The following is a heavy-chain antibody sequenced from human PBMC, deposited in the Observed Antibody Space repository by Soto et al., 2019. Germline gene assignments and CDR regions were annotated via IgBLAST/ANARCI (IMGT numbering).Heavy chain of an antibody. CDR1: GFTFSDYG. V-gene: IGHV3-33*01. CDR2: IWYHGNSK. J-gene: IGHJ3*01. D-gene: IGHD3-22*01. CDR3: ARDRGSSSGYHDSFDV. Sequence: QVQLVESGGGVVQPGRSLRLSCAASGFTFSDYGMHWVRQAPGKGLEWVAIIWYHGNSKDYADSVKGRFTISRDTSNNTLYLQMNSLRAEDTAVYYCARDRGSSSGYHDSFDVWGQGTVVTVSS.